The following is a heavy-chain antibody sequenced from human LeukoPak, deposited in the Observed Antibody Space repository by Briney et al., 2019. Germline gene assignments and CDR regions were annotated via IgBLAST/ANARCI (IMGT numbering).Heavy chain of an antibody. CDR2: INHSGST. Sequence: SETLSLTRTVSGYSISNAYYWGWIRQPPGKGLEWIGEINHSGSTNYNPSLKSRVTISVDTSKNQFSLKLSSVTAADTAVYYCAVSFLAAAFDYWGQGTLVTVSS. CDR3: AVSFLAAAFDY. V-gene: IGHV4-38-2*02. J-gene: IGHJ4*02. D-gene: IGHD6-13*01. CDR1: GYSISNAYY.